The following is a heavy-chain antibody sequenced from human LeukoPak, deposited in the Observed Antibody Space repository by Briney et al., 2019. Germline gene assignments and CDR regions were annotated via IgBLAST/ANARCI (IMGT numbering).Heavy chain of an antibody. V-gene: IGHV3-7*01. J-gene: IGHJ4*02. CDR2: IKRDGSEE. CDR3: ARDYCSGGCCYDY. D-gene: IGHD2-15*01. CDR1: KFTFSSYW. Sequence: GGSLRLSCVASKFTFSSYWMSWVRQAPGKGLEWVANIKRDGSEEYYVDSVKGRFTISRDNAKNSLYLQMNSLRAEDTAVYYCARDYCSGGCCYDYWGQGTLVTVSS.